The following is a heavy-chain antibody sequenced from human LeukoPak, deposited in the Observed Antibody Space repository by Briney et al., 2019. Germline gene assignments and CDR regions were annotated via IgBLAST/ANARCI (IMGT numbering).Heavy chain of an antibody. CDR3: ARAGAGYCSSTSCFYFDY. D-gene: IGHD2-2*01. J-gene: IGHJ4*02. V-gene: IGHV3-30-3*01. CDR1: GFTFSSYA. CDR2: ISYDGSNK. Sequence: PGGSLRLSCAASGFTFSSYAMHWVRQAPGKGLEWVAVISYDGSNKYYADSVKGRFTISRDNSKNTLYLQMNSLRAEDTAVYYCARAGAGYCSSTSCFYFDYWGQGTLVTVSS.